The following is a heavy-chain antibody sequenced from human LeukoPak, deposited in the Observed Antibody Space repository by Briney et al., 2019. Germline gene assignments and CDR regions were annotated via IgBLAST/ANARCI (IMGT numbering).Heavy chain of an antibody. CDR3: ARVPPYYYYYYMDV. CDR1: GGSFSGYY. CDR2: INHSGST. J-gene: IGHJ6*03. Sequence: KPSETLSLTCAVYGGSFSGYYWSWIRQPPGKGLEWIGEINHSGSTNYTPSLKSRVTISLDTSKNQFSLKLSSVTAADTAVYYCARVPPYYYYYYMDVWGKGTTVTVSS. V-gene: IGHV4-34*01.